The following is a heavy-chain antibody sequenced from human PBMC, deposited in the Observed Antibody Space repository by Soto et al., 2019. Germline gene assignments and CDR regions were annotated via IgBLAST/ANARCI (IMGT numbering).Heavy chain of an antibody. Sequence: QVQLVQSGAEVKNRGSSVKVSCKASGDTFSRSTISWVRQAPGQRLEWMGRIIPVLGVENHAQNFQGRVTLNADKSTSTAYLELSSLKSEDTAIYYCASSTAGVYVFHDWGQGTLVTVSS. V-gene: IGHV1-69*02. CDR3: ASSTAGVYVFHD. CDR1: GDTFSRST. J-gene: IGHJ4*02. D-gene: IGHD2-8*01. CDR2: IIPVLGVE.